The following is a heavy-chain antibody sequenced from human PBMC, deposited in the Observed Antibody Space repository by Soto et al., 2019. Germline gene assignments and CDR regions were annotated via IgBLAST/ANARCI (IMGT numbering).Heavy chain of an antibody. V-gene: IGHV3-15*07. CDR2: IKSKTDGGTT. Sequence: NPGGSLRLSCAASGFTFTNAWINWVRQAPGKGLEWVGRIKSKTDGGTTDYAETVKGRFAISRDDSNNMVYLQMNSLKIEDTAVYYCTTDSYSTIIIVRFDYWGHGTLVTVSS. CDR1: GFTFTNAW. J-gene: IGHJ4*01. D-gene: IGHD3-22*01. CDR3: TTDSYSTIIIVRFDY.